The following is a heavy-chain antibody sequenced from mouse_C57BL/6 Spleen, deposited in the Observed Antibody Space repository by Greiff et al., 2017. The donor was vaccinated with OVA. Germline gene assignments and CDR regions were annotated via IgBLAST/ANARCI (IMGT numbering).Heavy chain of an antibody. V-gene: IGHV5-9*01. CDR2: ISGGGGNT. CDR1: GFTFSSYT. Sequence: EVQGVESGGGLVKPGGSLKLSCAASGFTFSSYTMSWVRQTPEKRLEWVATISGGGGNTYYPDSVKGRFTISRDNAKNTLYLQMSSLRSEDTALYYCARHDYYGSSYRYFDVWGTGTTVTVSS. J-gene: IGHJ1*03. CDR3: ARHDYYGSSYRYFDV. D-gene: IGHD1-1*01.